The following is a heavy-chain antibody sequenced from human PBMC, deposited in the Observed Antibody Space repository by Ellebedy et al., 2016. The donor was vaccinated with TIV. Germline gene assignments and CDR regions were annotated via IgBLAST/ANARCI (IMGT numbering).Heavy chain of an antibody. CDR2: TNPSDGST. CDR3: ARDRLSGLGGGGVDV. J-gene: IGHJ6*02. Sequence: AASVKVSCKASGYTFTRYYMHWVRQAPGQGLEWMGLTNPSDGSTSYAQKFQGRVTMTRDTSTNTVSMELSSLRSDDTAVYYCARDRLSGLGGGGVDVWGQGTTVIISS. D-gene: IGHD3-10*01. V-gene: IGHV1-46*01. CDR1: GYTFTRYY.